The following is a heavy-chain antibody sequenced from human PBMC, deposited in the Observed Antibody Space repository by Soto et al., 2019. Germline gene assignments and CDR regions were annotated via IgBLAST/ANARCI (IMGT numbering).Heavy chain of an antibody. J-gene: IGHJ4*02. CDR2: SRNKAKSYTT. V-gene: IGHV3-72*01. D-gene: IGHD1-26*01. CDR1: GFTFSDHY. Sequence: EEQLVESGGGLVQPGGSLTLSCAVSGFTFSDHYMEWVRQAPGKGLEWVARSRNKAKSYTTDYAASVKGRFTVSRDLSMNSLYLQMNNLKTEDTAVYYCSRMEGGWGQGTLVNVSS. CDR3: SRMEGG.